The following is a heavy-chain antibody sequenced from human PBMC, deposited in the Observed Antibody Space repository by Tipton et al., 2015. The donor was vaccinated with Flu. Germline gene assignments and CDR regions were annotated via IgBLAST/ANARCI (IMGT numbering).Heavy chain of an antibody. CDR3: ARLSYYDVDLKNFYFDY. D-gene: IGHD3-10*02. CDR1: GGSISSTGYF. CDR2: IYPSGST. J-gene: IGHJ4*02. V-gene: IGHV4-39*01. Sequence: TLSLTCTVSGGSISSTGYFCAWIRQPPGKGLELIGSIYPSGSTYYNPSLKSRVTISVDTSKSQFSLKLRSVTAADTAVYYCARLSYYDVDLKNFYFDYWGQGALVTVSS.